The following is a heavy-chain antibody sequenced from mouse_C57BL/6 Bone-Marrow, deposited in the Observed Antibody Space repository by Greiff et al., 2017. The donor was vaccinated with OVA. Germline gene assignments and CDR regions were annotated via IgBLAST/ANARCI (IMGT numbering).Heavy chain of an antibody. Sequence: EVKLMESGGGLVQPGGSLKLSCAASGFTFSDYGMAWVRQAPRKGPEWVAFISNLAYSIYYADTVTGRFTISRENAKNTRYLEMSSLRSEDTAMYYCARGGFDYWGQGTTLTVSS. V-gene: IGHV5-15*01. CDR3: ARGGFDY. J-gene: IGHJ2*01. CDR2: ISNLAYSI. CDR1: GFTFSDYG.